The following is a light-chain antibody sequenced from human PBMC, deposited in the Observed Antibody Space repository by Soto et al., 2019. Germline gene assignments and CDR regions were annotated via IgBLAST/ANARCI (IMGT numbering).Light chain of an antibody. CDR1: QNILNNSNKKNF. Sequence: DIVMTQSPDSLAVSLGERATINCKSIQNILNNSNKKNFLAWYQLKPGQPPKLLLYWASTRESGVPDRFSGSGSGTDFTLTNDSLQAEDVAVYYCQQYQTTPQLSFCGGTRVEI. CDR2: WAS. V-gene: IGKV4-1*01. J-gene: IGKJ4*01. CDR3: QQYQTTPQLS.